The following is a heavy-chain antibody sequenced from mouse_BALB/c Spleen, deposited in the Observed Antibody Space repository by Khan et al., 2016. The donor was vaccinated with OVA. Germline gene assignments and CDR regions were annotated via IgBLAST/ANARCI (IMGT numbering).Heavy chain of an antibody. J-gene: IGHJ3*01. Sequence: QVQLQQSGAELARPGASVKLSCKASGYTFTDYYINWVKLRTGQGLEWIGEISPGSGDTYYNERFKGKATLNADQSSSTAYMQLSSRTSDASAVYFCARRNYYGYTFAYWGQGTLVTVSA. CDR1: GYTFTDYY. CDR3: ARRNYYGYTFAY. V-gene: IGHV1-77*01. D-gene: IGHD1-2*01. CDR2: ISPGSGDT.